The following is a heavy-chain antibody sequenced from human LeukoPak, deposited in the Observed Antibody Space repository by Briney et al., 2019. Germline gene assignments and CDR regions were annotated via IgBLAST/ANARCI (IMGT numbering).Heavy chain of an antibody. V-gene: IGHV1-24*01. J-gene: IGHJ4*02. D-gene: IGHD6-13*01. Sequence: ASVKVSCKVSGYTLTELSMHWVRQAPGKGLEWMGGFYPEDGKTIYAQKFQGRVTMTEDTSTDTAYMEMSSLESEDTAVYYCATDGGIAASGTNYWGQGTLVTVSS. CDR1: GYTLTELS. CDR2: FYPEDGKT. CDR3: ATDGGIAASGTNY.